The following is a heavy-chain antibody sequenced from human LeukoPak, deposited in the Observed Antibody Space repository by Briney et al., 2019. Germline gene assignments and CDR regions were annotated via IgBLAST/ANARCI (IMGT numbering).Heavy chain of an antibody. Sequence: PGGSLRLSCAASGFTFSNYGMNWVRQAPGKGLEWVSIITSGVGITYYADSVKGRFTISRDNAKNSLYLQMISLRDEDTAVYYCARGRYGSNSADFDYWGQGTLVTVSS. J-gene: IGHJ4*02. V-gene: IGHV3-23*01. D-gene: IGHD4-23*01. CDR2: ITSGVGIT. CDR1: GFTFSNYG. CDR3: ARGRYGSNSADFDY.